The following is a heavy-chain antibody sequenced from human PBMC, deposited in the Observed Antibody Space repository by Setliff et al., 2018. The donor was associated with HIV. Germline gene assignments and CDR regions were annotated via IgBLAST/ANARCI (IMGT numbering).Heavy chain of an antibody. CDR1: GFNFDLYG. CDR3: AAQGVL. V-gene: IGHV3-30*04. CDR2: VSYDGTYK. J-gene: IGHJ4*02. Sequence: GGSLRLSCEASGFNFDLYGFHWVRQAPGKGLEWVAVVSYDGTYKNYADSVKGRFTISRDNSRNSFYLQMTSLRVDDTAVYYCAAQGVLWGQGALVTVSS.